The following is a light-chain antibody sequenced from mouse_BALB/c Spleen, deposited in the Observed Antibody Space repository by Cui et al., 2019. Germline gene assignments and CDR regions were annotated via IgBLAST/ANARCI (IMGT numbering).Light chain of an antibody. J-gene: IGKJ2*01. CDR2: RAN. Sequence: DIKMTQSPSSMYASLGERVTITCKASQDINSYLSWFQQKPGKSPKTLIYRANRLVDGVPSRFSGSGSGQDYSLTISSLEYEDMGIYYCRQYDEFPYTFGGGTKLEIK. CDR1: QDINSY. CDR3: RQYDEFPYT. V-gene: IGKV14-111*01.